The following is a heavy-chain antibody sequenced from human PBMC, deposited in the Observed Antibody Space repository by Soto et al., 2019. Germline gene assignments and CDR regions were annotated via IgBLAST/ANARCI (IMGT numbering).Heavy chain of an antibody. J-gene: IGHJ4*02. D-gene: IGHD3-16*01. V-gene: IGHV3-23*01. CDR2: ISSGGGTI. CDR3: AKAVHTSAWGHFDC. Sequence: GGSLRLSCAASGFTFSSYAMSWVRQAPGKGLEWVSAISSGGGTIYYADSVKGRFTISRDNSKNTLYLQLSSLRVEDTAVYYCAKAVHTSAWGHFDCWGQGTPVTVSS. CDR1: GFTFSSYA.